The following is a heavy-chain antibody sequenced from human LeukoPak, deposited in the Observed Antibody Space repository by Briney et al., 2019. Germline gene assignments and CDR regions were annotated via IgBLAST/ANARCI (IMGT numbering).Heavy chain of an antibody. Sequence: GESLKISCKGSGYSFTTYWIGWVRQMPGKGLGWMGIIYPGDSDTRYSPSFQGQVTISADKSISTAYLQWTSLKASDTAMYYCARRGAVAGTHFDYWGQGTLVTVSS. V-gene: IGHV5-51*01. CDR1: GYSFTTYW. D-gene: IGHD6-19*01. CDR3: ARRGAVAGTHFDY. CDR2: IYPGDSDT. J-gene: IGHJ4*02.